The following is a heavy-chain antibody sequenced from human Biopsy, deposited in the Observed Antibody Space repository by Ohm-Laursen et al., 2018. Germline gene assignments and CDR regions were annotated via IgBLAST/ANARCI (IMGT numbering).Heavy chain of an antibody. D-gene: IGHD3-16*01. CDR1: GFSISNGFQ. J-gene: IGHJ5*02. CDR2: IYRTGTT. CDR3: ARDSRGGHLNTTLITGKNLDT. Sequence: SHTLSLTCGVSGFSISNGFQWAWIRQPPGKGLERIGFIYRTGTTTYNPSFKSRVAMAVDTSKNQFSLKLNSVTAADTAVYFYARDSRGGHLNTTLITGKNLDTWGQGILVTVSS. V-gene: IGHV4-38-2*02.